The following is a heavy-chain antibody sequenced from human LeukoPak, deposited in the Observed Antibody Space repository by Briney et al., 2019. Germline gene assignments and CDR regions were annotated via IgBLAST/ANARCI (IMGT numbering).Heavy chain of an antibody. CDR3: AERYGSGSYGYFDY. V-gene: IGHV3-23*01. CDR2: ISGSGGST. J-gene: IGHJ4*02. Sequence: PGGSLRLSCAASGFTFSSYAMSWVRQAPGKGLEWVSAISGSGGSTYYADSVKGRFTISRDNSKNTLYLQMNSLRAEDTAVYYCAERYGSGSYGYFDYWGQGTLVTVSS. D-gene: IGHD3-10*01. CDR1: GFTFSSYA.